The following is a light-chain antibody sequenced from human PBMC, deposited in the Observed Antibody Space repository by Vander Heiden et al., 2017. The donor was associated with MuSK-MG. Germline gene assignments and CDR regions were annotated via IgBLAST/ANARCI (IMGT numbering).Light chain of an antibody. J-gene: IGLJ3*02. CDR2: EVS. CDR1: SSDVGSYNL. CDR3: CSYAGSSTWV. V-gene: IGLV2-23*02. Sequence: SALPQPASVPGSPGQSITISCTGTSSDVGSYNLVSWYQQHPGKAPKLMIYEVSKRPSGVSNRFSGSKSGNTASLTISGLQAEDEADYYCCSYAGSSTWVFGGGTKLTVL.